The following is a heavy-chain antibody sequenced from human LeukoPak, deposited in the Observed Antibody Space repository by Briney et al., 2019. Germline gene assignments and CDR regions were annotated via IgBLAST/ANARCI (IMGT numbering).Heavy chain of an antibody. Sequence: GGSLRLSCAASGFTFSSYTMNWVRQAPGKGLEWVSSISTGSSYIYYANSVKGRFTTSRVNAKNSLYLQMNSLRAEDTAMYYCARDRLGVEMSTINRFDYWGQGTLVAVSS. D-gene: IGHD5-24*01. J-gene: IGHJ4*02. V-gene: IGHV3-21*01. CDR3: ARDRLGVEMSTINRFDY. CDR2: ISTGSSYI. CDR1: GFTFSSYT.